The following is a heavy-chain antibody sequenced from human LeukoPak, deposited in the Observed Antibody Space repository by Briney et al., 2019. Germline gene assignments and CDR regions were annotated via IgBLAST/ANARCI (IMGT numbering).Heavy chain of an antibody. CDR2: FYPGDSDT. CDR1: GYSFTNYW. J-gene: IGHJ4*02. D-gene: IGHD3-10*01. Sequence: GESLKISCKASGYSFTNYWIGWVRQMPGKGLEYMGIFYPGDSDTRYSPSFKGQVTISADKSISTAYLQWSSLKASDTAMYYCARRRGSGSYLGSYYFDYWGQGTLVTVSS. V-gene: IGHV5-51*01. CDR3: ARRRGSGSYLGSYYFDY.